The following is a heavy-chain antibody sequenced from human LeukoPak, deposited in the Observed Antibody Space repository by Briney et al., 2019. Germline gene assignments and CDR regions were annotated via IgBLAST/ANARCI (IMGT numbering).Heavy chain of an antibody. CDR1: GASIASGGYY. CDR2: LYYSGTTSDNPSLT. Sequence: SETLSLTCAVTGASIASGGYYWSWIRQYPGKGLEWIGYLYYSGTTSDNPSLTSYNPSLKSRATISVDTSKTYLSLKLTSVTAADTAVYYCARDFHGAWYFDLWGRGTLVTVSS. D-gene: IGHD4-17*01. CDR3: ARDFHGAWYFDL. J-gene: IGHJ2*01. V-gene: IGHV4-31*11.